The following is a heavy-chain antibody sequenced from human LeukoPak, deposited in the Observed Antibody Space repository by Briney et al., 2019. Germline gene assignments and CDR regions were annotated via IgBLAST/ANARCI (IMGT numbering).Heavy chain of an antibody. CDR3: AKSHYGSGSYYFDY. Sequence: GGSLRLSCAASGFTFSSYAMSWVRQAPGKGLEWVSAISGSGGNTYYADSVKGRFTISRDNSKNTLYLQMNSLRAEDTAVYYCAKSHYGSGSYYFDYWGQGTLVTVSS. CDR2: ISGSGGNT. CDR1: GFTFSSYA. V-gene: IGHV3-23*01. D-gene: IGHD3-10*01. J-gene: IGHJ4*02.